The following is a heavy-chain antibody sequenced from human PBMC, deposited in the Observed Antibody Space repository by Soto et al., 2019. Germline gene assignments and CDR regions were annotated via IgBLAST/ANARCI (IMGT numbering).Heavy chain of an antibody. V-gene: IGHV5-51*01. D-gene: IGHD2-2*02. CDR3: ARQGFCRSPSCYTVVY. CDR1: GYSFTNYW. J-gene: IGHJ4*02. CDR2: IYPGDSNT. Sequence: GESLKISCKGSGYSFTNYWIGWVRQMPGKGLEGMGIIYPGDSNTRYSPSFQGQVTISADKAISTAYLQWSSLKASDTAMYYCARQGFCRSPSCYTVVYWGQGTRVTVSS.